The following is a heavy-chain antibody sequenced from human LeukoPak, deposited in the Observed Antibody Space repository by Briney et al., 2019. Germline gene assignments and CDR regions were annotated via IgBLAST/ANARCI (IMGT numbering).Heavy chain of an antibody. J-gene: IGHJ4*02. CDR2: IYYSGST. V-gene: IGHV4-59*01. D-gene: IGHD6-13*01. Sequence: KASETLSLTCTVSGGSISGYYWSWIRQPPGKGLEWIGYIYYSGSTNYNPSLKSRVTISVDTSKNQFSLKLSSVTAADTAVYYCARVRQQLDLDYWGQGTLVTVSS. CDR3: ARVRQQLDLDY. CDR1: GGSISGYY.